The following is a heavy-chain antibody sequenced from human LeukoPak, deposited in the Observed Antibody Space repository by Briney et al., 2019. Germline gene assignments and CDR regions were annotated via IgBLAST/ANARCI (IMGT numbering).Heavy chain of an antibody. Sequence: GASVKVSCKASGYTFTSYYMHWVRQAPGQGLEWMGIINPSGGSTSYAQKFQGRVTMTRDMSTSTVYMELSSLRSEDTAVYYCARSGIGYFDWYPDWFDPWGQGTLVTVSS. CDR1: GYTFTSYY. J-gene: IGHJ5*02. V-gene: IGHV1-46*01. CDR3: ARSGIGYFDWYPDWFDP. D-gene: IGHD3-9*01. CDR2: INPSGGST.